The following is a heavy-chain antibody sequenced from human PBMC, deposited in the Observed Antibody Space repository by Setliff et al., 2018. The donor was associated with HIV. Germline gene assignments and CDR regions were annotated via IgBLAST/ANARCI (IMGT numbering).Heavy chain of an antibody. CDR3: ARVQQQLLQEDDYFDY. D-gene: IGHD6-13*01. V-gene: IGHV3-30*03. Sequence: PGGSLRLSCAASGFTFMNYGMHWVRQAPGKGLEWVAVISKDGNNKYYADSVKGRFTTSRDNSKNTLYLQMNSLRPEDTAVYYCARVQQQLLQEDDYFDYWGQGTLVTVSS. J-gene: IGHJ4*02. CDR1: GFTFMNYG. CDR2: ISKDGNNK.